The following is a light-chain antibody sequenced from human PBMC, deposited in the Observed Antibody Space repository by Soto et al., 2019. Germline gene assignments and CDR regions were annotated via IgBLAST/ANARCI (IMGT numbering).Light chain of an antibody. Sequence: QSVLTQPPSASGTPGQRVTISCSGSSSNIGSNTVNWYQQLPGTAPKLLIYSHNQRPSGVPDRFSVSKSGTSASLAISGLQSEDEADYYCATWDDCLDGYVFGTGTKLTVL. CDR1: SSNIGSNT. CDR3: ATWDDCLDGYV. J-gene: IGLJ1*01. CDR2: SHN. V-gene: IGLV1-44*01.